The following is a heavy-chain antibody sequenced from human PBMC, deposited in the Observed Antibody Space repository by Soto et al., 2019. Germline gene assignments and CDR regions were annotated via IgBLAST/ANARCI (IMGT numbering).Heavy chain of an antibody. V-gene: IGHV4-34*01. Sequence: QVQLQQWGAGLLKPSETLSLTCAVYCGSFSSYYWSWIRQPPGKGLEWIGEINHSGSTNYNPSLKSRVTMSVDTSKHQFSLKLSSVTAADTAVYYCARPSRFDCWGQGTLVTVSS. J-gene: IGHJ4*02. CDR1: CGSFSSYY. CDR2: INHSGST. D-gene: IGHD6-6*01. CDR3: ARPSRFDC.